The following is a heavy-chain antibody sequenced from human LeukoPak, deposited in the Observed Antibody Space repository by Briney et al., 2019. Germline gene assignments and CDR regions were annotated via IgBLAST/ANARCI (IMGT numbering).Heavy chain of an antibody. CDR1: GFTFGSYW. CDR2: IKQDGSEK. CDR3: ARDPGY. Sequence: GGSLRLSCAASGFTFGSYWMSWVRQAPGKGLEWVANIKQDGSEKYYVDSVKGRFTISRDKAKNSLYLQMNSLRAEDTAVYYCARDPGYWGQGTLVTVSS. J-gene: IGHJ4*02. V-gene: IGHV3-7*01.